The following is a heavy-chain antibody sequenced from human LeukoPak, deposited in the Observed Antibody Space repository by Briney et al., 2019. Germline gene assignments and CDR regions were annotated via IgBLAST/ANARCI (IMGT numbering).Heavy chain of an antibody. Sequence: GGSLRLSCAASGFTFSRYSMNWVRQAPGKGLEWVSAISDDGGSTYYADSVKGRFTISRDNSRNTLYLQMNSLRAEDTAVYYCAKDAAGPEYWGQGTLVTVSS. J-gene: IGHJ4*02. CDR1: GFTFSRYS. CDR3: AKDAAGPEY. D-gene: IGHD6-13*01. V-gene: IGHV3-23*01. CDR2: ISDDGGST.